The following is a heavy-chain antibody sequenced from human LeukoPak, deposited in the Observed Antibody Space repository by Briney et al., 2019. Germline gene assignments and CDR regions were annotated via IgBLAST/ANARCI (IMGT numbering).Heavy chain of an antibody. CDR2: ISAYNGNT. CDR3: ARDRERVVATMGYY. CDR1: GYTFTSYG. J-gene: IGHJ4*02. Sequence: GASVKVSCKASGYTFTSYGISWVRQAPGQGLEWMGWISAYNGNTNYAQKLQGRVTMTTDTSPSTAYMELRSLRSDDTAVYYCARDRERVVATMGYYWGQGTLVTVSS. D-gene: IGHD5-12*01. V-gene: IGHV1-18*01.